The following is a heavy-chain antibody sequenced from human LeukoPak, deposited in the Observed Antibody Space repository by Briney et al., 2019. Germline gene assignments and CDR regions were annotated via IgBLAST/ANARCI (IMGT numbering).Heavy chain of an antibody. V-gene: IGHV4-4*07. CDR1: GGSISSYY. J-gene: IGHJ5*02. D-gene: IGHD6-6*01. Sequence: SETLSLTCTVSGGSISSYYWSWLRQPAGKGLEWIGRIYTSGSTNYNPSLKSRVTMSVDTSKNQFSLKLSSVTAADTAVYYCASGPYSSSSSTTWGQGTLVTVSS. CDR3: ASGPYSSSSSTT. CDR2: IYTSGST.